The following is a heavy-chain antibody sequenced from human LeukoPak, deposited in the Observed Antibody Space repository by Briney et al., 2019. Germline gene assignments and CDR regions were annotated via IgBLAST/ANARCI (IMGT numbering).Heavy chain of an antibody. J-gene: IGHJ4*02. V-gene: IGHV1-69*04. CDR2: IIPILGIA. CDR1: GGTFSSYG. CDR3: ARDHTQYSSGWYHTDY. D-gene: IGHD6-19*01. Sequence: SVKVSCKASGGTFSSYGISWVRQAPGQGLEWMARIIPILGIANYAQKFQGRVTITADKSTSTAYMELSSLRSEDTAVYYCARDHTQYSSGWYHTDYWGQGTLVTVSS.